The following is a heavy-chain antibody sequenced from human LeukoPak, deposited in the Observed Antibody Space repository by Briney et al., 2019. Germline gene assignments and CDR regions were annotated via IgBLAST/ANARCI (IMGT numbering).Heavy chain of an antibody. J-gene: IGHJ2*01. CDR3: ARDYCSSTSCHWYFDL. Sequence: SQTLPLTCAISGDSVSSNSAAWSWIRQSPSRGLEWLGRTYYRSKWYNDYAVSVKSRITINPDTSKNQFSLQLKFVTPEDTAVYYCARDYCSSTSCHWYFDLWGRGTLVTVSS. V-gene: IGHV6-1*01. CDR2: TYYRSKWYN. D-gene: IGHD2-2*01. CDR1: GDSVSSNSAA.